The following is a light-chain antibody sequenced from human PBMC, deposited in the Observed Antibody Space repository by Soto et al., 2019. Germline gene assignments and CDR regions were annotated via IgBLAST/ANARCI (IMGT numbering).Light chain of an antibody. V-gene: IGLV1-44*01. CDR3: AAWDDSLNGPYV. J-gene: IGLJ1*01. Sequence: QSVLTQPPSASGTPGQRVTISCSGSSSNIGCNTVNWYQQLPGTAPKLLIYSNNQRPSGVPDRFSGSKSGTSASLAISGLQSEDEADYYCAAWDDSLNGPYVFGTGTKVTVL. CDR2: SNN. CDR1: SSNIGCNT.